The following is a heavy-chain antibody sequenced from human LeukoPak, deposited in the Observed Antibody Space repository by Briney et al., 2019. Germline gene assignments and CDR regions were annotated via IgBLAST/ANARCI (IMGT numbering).Heavy chain of an antibody. D-gene: IGHD1-26*01. V-gene: IGHV3-23*01. CDR2: ISGSGGRT. J-gene: IGHJ4*02. Sequence: PGGSLRLSCAASGFTFSNAMSWVRQAPGKGLQWVSAISGSGGRTYYADSVKGRFTISRDNSKNTLFLQMNSLRAEDTAVYYCAKGVGSYKDIDYWGQGTLVTVSS. CDR3: AKGVGSYKDIDY. CDR1: GFTFSNA.